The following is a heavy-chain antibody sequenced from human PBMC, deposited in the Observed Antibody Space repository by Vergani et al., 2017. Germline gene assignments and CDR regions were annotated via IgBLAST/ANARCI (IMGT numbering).Heavy chain of an antibody. D-gene: IGHD3-9*01. CDR3: VRGGTFDWLST. Sequence: QVQLVQSGAEVKKPGAAVKVSCKASGYYFTDNYLHWVRQAPGQGLEWMGGITPQNGGTQYAEKFKGRVTMTRDTSITTAYMELTSLTSDDTAVYYCVRGGTFDWLSTWGQGTLVTVSS. J-gene: IGHJ5*02. V-gene: IGHV1-2*02. CDR1: GYYFTDNY. CDR2: ITPQNGGT.